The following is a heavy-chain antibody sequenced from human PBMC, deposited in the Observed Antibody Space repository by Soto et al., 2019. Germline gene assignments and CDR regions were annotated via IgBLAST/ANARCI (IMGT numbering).Heavy chain of an antibody. Sequence: SETLSLTCTVSGGSISSSSYYWGWIRQPPGKGLEWIGSIYYSGSTYYNPSLKSRVTISVDTSKNQFSLKLSSVTAADTAVYYCARQDIVLMVYANDYWGQGTLVNVS. CDR3: ARQDIVLMVYANDY. CDR1: GGSISSSSYY. V-gene: IGHV4-39*01. J-gene: IGHJ4*02. D-gene: IGHD2-8*01. CDR2: IYYSGST.